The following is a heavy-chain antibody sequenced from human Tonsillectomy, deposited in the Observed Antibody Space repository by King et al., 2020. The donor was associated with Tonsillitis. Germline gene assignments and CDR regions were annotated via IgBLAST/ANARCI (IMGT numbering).Heavy chain of an antibody. CDR1: GFTFNRFG. V-gene: IGHV3-30*02. D-gene: IGHD3-10*01. CDR2: IRYDGIDK. CDR3: AKDRPPLLWFGEGDFDY. J-gene: IGHJ4*02. Sequence: VQLVESRGGVVQPGGSLRLSCAASGFTFNRFGMHWVRQAPGKGREWVTFIRYDGIDKYYADSVKGRFTISRDNSTNTLYLQMNSLRAEDTAVYYCAKDRPPLLWFGEGDFDYWGQGTLVTVSS.